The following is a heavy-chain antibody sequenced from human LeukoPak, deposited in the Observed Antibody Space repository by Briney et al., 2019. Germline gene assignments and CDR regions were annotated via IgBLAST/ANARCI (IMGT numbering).Heavy chain of an antibody. CDR3: ATSGPAAHDAFDI. CDR1: GGSISSGDYY. Sequence: SQTLSLTCTVSGGSISSGDYYWSWIRQPPGKGLEWIGYIYYSGSTYYNPSLKSRVTISVDRSKNQFSLKLSSVTAADTAVYYCATSGPAAHDAFDIWGQGTMVTVSS. CDR2: IYYSGST. D-gene: IGHD2-2*01. V-gene: IGHV4-30-4*08. J-gene: IGHJ3*02.